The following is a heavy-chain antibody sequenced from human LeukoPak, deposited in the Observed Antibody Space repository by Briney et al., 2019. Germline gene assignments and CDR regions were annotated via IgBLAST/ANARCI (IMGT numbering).Heavy chain of an antibody. J-gene: IGHJ4*02. V-gene: IGHV1-46*01. Sequence: GASVKVSCKASGYTFTSYHMHWVRQAPGQGLEWMGIINPSGGSTSYAQKFQGRVTMTRDMSTSTDYMELSSLRSEDTAVYYCARDYYGSGKLDYWGQGTLVTVSS. D-gene: IGHD3-10*01. CDR2: INPSGGST. CDR1: GYTFTSYH. CDR3: ARDYYGSGKLDY.